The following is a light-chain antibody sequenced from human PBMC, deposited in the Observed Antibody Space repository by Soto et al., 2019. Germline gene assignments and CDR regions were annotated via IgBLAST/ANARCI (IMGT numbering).Light chain of an antibody. CDR1: QGINTF. CDR3: QRPNSYPIT. J-gene: IGKJ5*01. CDR2: AAS. Sequence: IQLRQSPSSLSASVGDRVTITCRASQGINTFLAWYQQKAGKAPKLLIYAASTLQSGVPSRFSGSGSGTDFTLTISSLQSEDFATYYCQRPNSYPITFGQGTRLEIK. V-gene: IGKV1-9*01.